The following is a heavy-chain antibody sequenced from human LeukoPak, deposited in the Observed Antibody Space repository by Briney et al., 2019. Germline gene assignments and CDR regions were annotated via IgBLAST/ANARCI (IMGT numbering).Heavy chain of an antibody. D-gene: IGHD3-10*01. CDR1: GGSISSYY. V-gene: IGHV4-59*08. Sequence: SETLSLTCTVSGGSISSYYWSWNRQPPGKGLEWIGYIYYSGSTNYNPSLKSRVTISVDTSKNQFSLKLSSVTAADTAVYYCARTKKYYYGSGSKRYYYGMDVWGQGTTVTVSS. CDR2: IYYSGST. J-gene: IGHJ6*02. CDR3: ARTKKYYYGSGSKRYYYGMDV.